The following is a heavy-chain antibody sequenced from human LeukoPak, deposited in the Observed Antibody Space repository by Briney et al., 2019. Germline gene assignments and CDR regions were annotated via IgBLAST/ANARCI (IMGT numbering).Heavy chain of an antibody. J-gene: IGHJ3*02. CDR3: AKGGGGYSYSSREKDAFDI. V-gene: IGHV1-18*01. CDR1: GYTFTSYG. CDR2: ISAYNGNT. D-gene: IGHD5-18*01. Sequence: GASVKVSCKASGYTFTSYGISWVRQAPGQGLEWMGWISAYNGNTNYAQKLQGRVTMTTDTSTSTAYMELRSLRSDDTAVYYCAKGGGGYSYSSREKDAFDIWGQGTMVTVSS.